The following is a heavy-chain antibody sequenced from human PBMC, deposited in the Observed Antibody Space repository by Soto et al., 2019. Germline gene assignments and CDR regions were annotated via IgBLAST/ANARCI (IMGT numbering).Heavy chain of an antibody. CDR1: CGSLSNYY. Sequence: PSETLSLTCTVSCGSLSNYYWSWIRQPAGKGLEWIGRIYTGGSINYNPSLKSRVTMSVDTSTQQFSLKLISVPAADTAVNYCARDLYSSDFSPECFDPWGKGTQVTVSS. V-gene: IGHV4-4*07. CDR2: IYTGGSI. J-gene: IGHJ5*02. CDR3: ARDLYSSDFSPECFDP. D-gene: IGHD3-22*01.